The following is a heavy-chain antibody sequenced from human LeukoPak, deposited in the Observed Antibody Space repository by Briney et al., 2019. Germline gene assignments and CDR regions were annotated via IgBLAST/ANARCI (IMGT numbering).Heavy chain of an antibody. Sequence: SETLSLTCAVYGGSFSGYYWSWIRQPPGKGLEWIGEINHSGSTNYNPSLKSRVTISVDTSKNQFSLKLRSVTAADTAVYYCARGLGGGGIVVVPAAIRWFDPWGQGTLVTVSS. CDR1: GGSFSGYY. CDR2: INHSGST. CDR3: ARGLGGGGIVVVPAAIRWFDP. J-gene: IGHJ5*02. V-gene: IGHV4-34*01. D-gene: IGHD2-2*01.